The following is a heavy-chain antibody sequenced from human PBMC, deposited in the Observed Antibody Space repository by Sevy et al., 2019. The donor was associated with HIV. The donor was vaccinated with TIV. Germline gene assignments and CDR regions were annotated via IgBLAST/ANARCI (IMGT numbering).Heavy chain of an antibody. CDR3: AKDFTGYNGMDV. CDR2: IWYDGSNR. V-gene: IGHV3-33*03. Sequence: GGSLRLSCAASGFTFRSYGMHWVRQAPGKGLEWVAVIWYDGSNRYYVDSVKGRFTISRDNSKNMLYLQINSLRAEDTAVYYCAKDFTGYNGMDVWGQGTMVTVSS. J-gene: IGHJ6*02. CDR1: GFTFRSYG. D-gene: IGHD3-9*01.